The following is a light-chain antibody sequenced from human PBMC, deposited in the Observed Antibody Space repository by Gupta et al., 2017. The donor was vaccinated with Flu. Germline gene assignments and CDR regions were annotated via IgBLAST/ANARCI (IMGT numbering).Light chain of an antibody. CDR2: AAN. CDR3: QHSNNPLHT. CDR1: KGMRFF. V-gene: IGKV1-39*01. Sequence: CLAASVGNAVTSSCRASKGMRFFVYWYQQRPGPAPRLIIYAANGVDRGVHRCCSGRGGEKVFTLTGSGQQQEEAGYYYWQHSNNPLHTFGQGTKLEVK. J-gene: IGKJ2*01.